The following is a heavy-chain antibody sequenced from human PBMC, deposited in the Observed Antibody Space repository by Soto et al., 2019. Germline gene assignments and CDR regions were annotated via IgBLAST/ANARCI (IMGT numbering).Heavy chain of an antibody. J-gene: IGHJ3*02. CDR1: GGTFSSYA. Sequence: QVQLVQSGAEVKKPGSSGKVSCKASGGTFSSYAISWVRQAPGQGLEWMGGIIPIFGTANYAQKFQGRVTITADESTSTADLEMSSLRSEDTAVYYCARDPTIRSAFDNWGQGTMVTVSS. CDR3: ARDPTIRSAFDN. CDR2: IIPIFGTA. V-gene: IGHV1-69*01.